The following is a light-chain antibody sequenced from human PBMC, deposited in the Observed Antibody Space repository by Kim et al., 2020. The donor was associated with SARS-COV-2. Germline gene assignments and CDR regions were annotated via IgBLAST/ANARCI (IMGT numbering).Light chain of an antibody. CDR1: WSSTGSNY. Sequence: GRRVTISCSGGWSSTGSNYVYWYQQFPGTAPKLLIYRNDQRPSGVADRFSGSKSGTSASLAISGLRSEDEADYHCAAWDDSLSGVLFGGGTQLTVL. J-gene: IGLJ2*01. CDR3: AAWDDSLSGVL. V-gene: IGLV1-47*01. CDR2: RND.